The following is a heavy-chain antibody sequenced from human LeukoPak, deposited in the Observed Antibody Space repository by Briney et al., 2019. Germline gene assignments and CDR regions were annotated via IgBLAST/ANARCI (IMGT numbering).Heavy chain of an antibody. CDR2: INPNSGGT. CDR3: ARFRHIAVAGTPHFDY. CDR1: GYTFTDYH. D-gene: IGHD6-19*01. V-gene: IGHV1-2*02. J-gene: IGHJ4*02. Sequence: ASVKVSCKASGYTFTDYHIHWARQAPGQGLEWMGWINPNSGGTNYAQKFHGRVTMTRDTSINTAYMELSSLTSNDTALYYCARFRHIAVAGTPHFDYWGQGPLVTVSS.